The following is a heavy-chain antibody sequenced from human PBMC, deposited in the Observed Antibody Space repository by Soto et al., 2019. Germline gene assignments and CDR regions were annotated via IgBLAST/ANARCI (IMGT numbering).Heavy chain of an antibody. CDR2: ISSGSSYI. Sequence: EVQLVESGGGLVKPGGSLRLSCAASGFTFSSYSMNWVRQAPGKGLEWVSSISSGSSYIYYADSVKGRFTISRDNAKNSQCLKMNRLRAEDAAVYYCARSSGGPGKVWDDYGMDVWGQGTTVTVSS. CDR3: ARSSGGPGKVWDDYGMDV. D-gene: IGHD3-10*01. J-gene: IGHJ6*02. CDR1: GFTFSSYS. V-gene: IGHV3-21*06.